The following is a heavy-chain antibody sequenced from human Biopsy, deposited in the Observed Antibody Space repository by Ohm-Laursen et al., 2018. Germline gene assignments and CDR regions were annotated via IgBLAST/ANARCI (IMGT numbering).Heavy chain of an antibody. CDR1: GDSISTSTTYY. J-gene: IGHJ6*02. CDR3: ARATNSTGWPYYYFYGMDV. D-gene: IGHD2/OR15-2a*01. Sequence: GTLSLTCTVSGDSISTSTTYYWAWRRQPPGKGLEWIGSIYNSETTFYNPSLKSRVTISVDTSKNQFSLRLNSVTAADTAVYYCARATNSTGWPYYYFYGMDVWGQGTTVTVSS. CDR2: IYNSETT. V-gene: IGHV4-39*07.